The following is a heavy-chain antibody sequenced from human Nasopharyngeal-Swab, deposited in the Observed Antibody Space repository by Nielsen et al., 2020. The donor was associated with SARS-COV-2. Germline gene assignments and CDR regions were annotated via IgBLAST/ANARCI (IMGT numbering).Heavy chain of an antibody. CDR2: VSSDGSNK. CDR3: AAGTWYRGGYDAFDV. D-gene: IGHD6-25*01. V-gene: IGHV3-30*03. CDR1: GFTFSDYG. J-gene: IGHJ3*01. Sequence: GESLKISCAASGFTFSDYGIQWVRQAPGKGLEWVGVVSSDGSNKYYSDSAKGRFALSRDNSKNTVDLQMNSLTAEDTAVYYCAAGTWYRGGYDAFDVWGQGTVVTVPS.